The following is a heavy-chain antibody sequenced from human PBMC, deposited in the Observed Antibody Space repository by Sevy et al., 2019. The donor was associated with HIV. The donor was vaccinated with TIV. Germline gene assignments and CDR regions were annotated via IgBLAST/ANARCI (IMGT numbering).Heavy chain of an antibody. Sequence: TLSLTCTVSGGSISSYYWRWIRQPPGKGLEWIGYIYYSGSTNYNPSLKSRVTISVDTSKNQFSLKLSSVTAGVTAVYYCAGDLGEGPRRGGYYYYYGLDVWGQGTTVTVSS. V-gene: IGHV4-59*13. J-gene: IGHJ6*02. CDR1: GGSISSYY. D-gene: IGHD3-16*01. CDR3: AGDLGEGPRRGGYYYYYGLDV. CDR2: IYYSGST.